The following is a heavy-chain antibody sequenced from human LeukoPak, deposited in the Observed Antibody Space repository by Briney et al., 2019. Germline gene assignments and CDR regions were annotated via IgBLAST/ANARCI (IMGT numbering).Heavy chain of an antibody. D-gene: IGHD5-18*01. V-gene: IGHV1-46*01. CDR2: INPSGGST. CDR1: GYTFTSYY. J-gene: IGHJ4*02. Sequence: ASVTVSCMASGYTFTSYYMHWVRQARGQGLEGMGIINPSGGSTNYAQKFQGRVTMTRDMSTSTVYMELSSLRSEDTAVYYCATGGYSRLFDYWGQGTRVTVSS. CDR3: ATGGYSRLFDY.